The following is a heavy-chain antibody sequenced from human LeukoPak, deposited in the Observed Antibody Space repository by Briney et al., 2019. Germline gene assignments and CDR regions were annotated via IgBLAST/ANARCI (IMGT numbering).Heavy chain of an antibody. D-gene: IGHD3-3*01. CDR3: ATAPGNYDFWSGYNRYWYFDL. Sequence: ASVKVSCKVSGCTLTELSMHWVRQAPGKGLEWMGGFDPEDGETIYAQKFQGRVTMTEDTSTDTAYMELSSLRSEDTAVYYCATAPGNYDFWSGYNRYWYFDLWGRGTLVTVSS. J-gene: IGHJ2*01. V-gene: IGHV1-24*01. CDR2: FDPEDGET. CDR1: GCTLTELS.